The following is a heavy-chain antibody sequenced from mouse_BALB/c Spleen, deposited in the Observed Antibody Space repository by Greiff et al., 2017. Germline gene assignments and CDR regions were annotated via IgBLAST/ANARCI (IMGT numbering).Heavy chain of an antibody. CDR3: ARAYRYDDGFAY. CDR1: GFTFSDYY. V-gene: IGHV5-4*02. Sequence: EVQGVESGGGLVKPGGSLKLSCAASGFTFSDYYMYWVRQTPEKRLEWVATISDGGSYTDYPDSVKGRFTISRDKAKNNLYLQMSSLKSEDTAMYYCARAYRYDDGFAYWGQGTLVTVSA. J-gene: IGHJ3*01. D-gene: IGHD2-14*01. CDR2: ISDGGSYT.